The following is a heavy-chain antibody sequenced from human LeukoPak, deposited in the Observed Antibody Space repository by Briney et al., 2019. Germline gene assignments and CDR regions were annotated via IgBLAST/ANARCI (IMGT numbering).Heavy chain of an antibody. J-gene: IGHJ6*02. CDR3: AKSFMVAAAATRAPYYYYGMDV. D-gene: IGHD6-13*01. Sequence: GGSLRLSCAASGFTFSSYAMSWVRQAPGKGLEWVSAISGSGDSTYYADSVKGRFTISRDTSKNTLYLQMNSLRAEDTAVYYCAKSFMVAAAATRAPYYYYGMDVWGQGTTVTVSS. CDR1: GFTFSSYA. CDR2: ISGSGDST. V-gene: IGHV3-23*01.